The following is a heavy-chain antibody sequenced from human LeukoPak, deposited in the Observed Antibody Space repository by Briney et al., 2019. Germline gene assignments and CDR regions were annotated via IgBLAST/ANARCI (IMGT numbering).Heavy chain of an antibody. J-gene: IGHJ4*02. V-gene: IGHV4-34*01. D-gene: IGHD4-11*01. CDR2: INHSGST. CDR3: ARVQTVELPYFDY. CDR1: GGSFSGYY. Sequence: PSETLSLTCAVYGGSFSGYYWSWIRQPPGKGLEWIGEINHSGSTNYNPSLKSRVTISVDTSKNQFSLKLSSVTAADTAVYYCARVQTVELPYFDYWGQGTLVTVSS.